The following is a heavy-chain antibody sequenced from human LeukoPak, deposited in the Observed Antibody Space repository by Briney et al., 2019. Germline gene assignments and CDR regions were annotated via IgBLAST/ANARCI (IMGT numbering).Heavy chain of an antibody. Sequence: SGPTLVNPTQTLTLTCTFSGFSLSTSGMSVSWIRQPPGEALEWLARIDWDDDKYYSISLKTRLTISKDASKNQVVLTMTNMGPVDTATYYCARIHIVRGREPFDYWGQGTLVTVSS. CDR3: ARIHIVRGREPFDY. CDR1: GFSLSTSGMS. V-gene: IGHV2-70*11. D-gene: IGHD1-26*01. CDR2: IDWDDDK. J-gene: IGHJ4*02.